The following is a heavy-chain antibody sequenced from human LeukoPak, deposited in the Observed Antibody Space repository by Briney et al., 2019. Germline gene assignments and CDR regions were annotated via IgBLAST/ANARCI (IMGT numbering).Heavy chain of an antibody. CDR1: GGSVSSGSYY. CDR2: IYYSGST. V-gene: IGHV4-61*01. D-gene: IGHD3-22*01. J-gene: IGHJ3*02. CDR3: ARDFYDTSTYYYVDAFDI. Sequence: SETLSLTCTVSGGSVSSGSYYWSWIRQPPGKGLEWIGYIYYSGSTKYNPSLKSRVTISVDTSKNQFSLKLRSVTAAGTAVYYCARDFYDTSTYYYVDAFDIWGQGTMAPSLQ.